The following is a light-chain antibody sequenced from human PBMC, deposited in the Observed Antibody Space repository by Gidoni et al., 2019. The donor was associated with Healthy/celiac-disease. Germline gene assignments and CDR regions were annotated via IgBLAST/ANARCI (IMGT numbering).Light chain of an antibody. J-gene: IGKJ2*01. Sequence: EIVLTQSPGTLSLSPGERATLSCRASQSVSSSYLAWYQQKPGKAPRLLIYGASSRATGIPDRFRGSGSGTDFTLTSSRLEPEDFAVYYCQQYGSSPPAYTFGQGTKLEIK. V-gene: IGKV3-20*01. CDR3: QQYGSSPPAYT. CDR2: GAS. CDR1: QSVSSSY.